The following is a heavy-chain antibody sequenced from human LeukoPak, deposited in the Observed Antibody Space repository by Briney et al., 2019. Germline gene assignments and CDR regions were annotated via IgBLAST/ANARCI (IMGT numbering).Heavy chain of an antibody. CDR3: ARGQQWLVVESFFDY. V-gene: IGHV1-8*01. CDR1: GYTFTSYD. Sequence: ASVKVSCKASGYTFTSYDINWVRQATGQGLEWMGWMNPNSGNTGYAQKFQGRVTMTRNASISTAYMELSSLRSEDTAVYYCARGQQWLVVESFFDYWGQGTLVTVSS. CDR2: MNPNSGNT. D-gene: IGHD6-19*01. J-gene: IGHJ4*02.